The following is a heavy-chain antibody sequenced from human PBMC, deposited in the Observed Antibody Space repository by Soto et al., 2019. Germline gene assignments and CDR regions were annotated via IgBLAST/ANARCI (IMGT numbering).Heavy chain of an antibody. Sequence: QPGGSLRLSCVASGYTFNSHEMNWIRQTPGKRLEWISSVSGSGTTKYADSVKGRFTISRDNAHKSIYLQMNSLRVEDKGVYYCARGGIHWGQGALVTVSS. J-gene: IGHJ4*02. V-gene: IGHV3-48*03. CDR3: ARGGIH. CDR1: GYTFNSHE. D-gene: IGHD6-13*01. CDR2: VSGSGTT.